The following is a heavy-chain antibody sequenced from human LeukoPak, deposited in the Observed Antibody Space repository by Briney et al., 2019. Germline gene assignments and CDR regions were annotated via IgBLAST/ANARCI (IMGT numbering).Heavy chain of an antibody. CDR1: GFTFSSYG. D-gene: IGHD5-24*01. CDR3: ATPIDGYNQGSAFDI. CDR2: IRYDGSNK. V-gene: IGHV3-30*02. Sequence: PGGSLRLSCAASGFTFSSYGMHWVRQAPGKGLEWVAFIRYDGSNKYYADSVKGRFTISRDNSKNTLYLQMNSLRAEDTAVYYCATPIDGYNQGSAFDIWGQGTMVTVSS. J-gene: IGHJ3*02.